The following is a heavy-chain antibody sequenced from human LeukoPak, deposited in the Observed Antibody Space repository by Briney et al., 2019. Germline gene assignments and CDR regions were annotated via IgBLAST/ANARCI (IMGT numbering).Heavy chain of an antibody. Sequence: GGSLRFSCAASGFTFSSYGMHWVRQAPGKGLEWVAFIRYDGSNKYYADSVKGRFTISRDNSKNTLYLQMNSLRAEDTAVYYCAKGRKVYSSGWYDYWGQGTLVTVSS. CDR2: IRYDGSNK. V-gene: IGHV3-30*02. CDR3: AKGRKVYSSGWYDY. D-gene: IGHD6-19*01. CDR1: GFTFSSYG. J-gene: IGHJ4*02.